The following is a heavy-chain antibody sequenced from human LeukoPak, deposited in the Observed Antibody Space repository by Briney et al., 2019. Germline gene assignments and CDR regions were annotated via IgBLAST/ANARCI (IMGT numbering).Heavy chain of an antibody. CDR3: ARGPITTGSHFDY. J-gene: IGHJ4*02. V-gene: IGHV1-69*01. CDR1: GGTFSSYA. D-gene: IGHD3-22*01. Sequence: ASVKVSCKASGGTFSSYAISWVRQAPGQGLEWMGGIIPIFATANYAQKSQGRVTITADESTSTAYMELSSLRSEDTAVYYCARGPITTGSHFDYWGQGTLVTVSS. CDR2: IIPIFATA.